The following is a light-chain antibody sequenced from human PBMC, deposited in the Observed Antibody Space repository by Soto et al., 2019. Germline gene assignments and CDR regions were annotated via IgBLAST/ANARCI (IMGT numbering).Light chain of an antibody. CDR1: SGSIVSNY. Sequence: NFMLTQPHSVSESPGKTVTISCTRSSGSIVSNYVQWYQHRPGSAPSSVIYEDHRRPSGVPDRFSGSIDSSSNSASLTISGLQTEDEADYYCQSYDSSKPCVVFGGGTKLTVL. V-gene: IGLV6-57*04. CDR3: QSYDSSKPCVV. J-gene: IGLJ2*01. CDR2: EDH.